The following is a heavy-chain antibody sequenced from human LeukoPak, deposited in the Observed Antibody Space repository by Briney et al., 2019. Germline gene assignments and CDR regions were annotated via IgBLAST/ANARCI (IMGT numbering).Heavy chain of an antibody. J-gene: IGHJ3*02. Sequence: PSETLSLTCTVSGGSISSSSYYWGWIRQPPGKGLEWIGSIYYSGSTYYNPSLKSRVTISVDTSKNQFSLKLRSVTAADTAAYYCARSVMVIAIDAFDIWGQGTMVTVSS. CDR2: IYYSGST. D-gene: IGHD2-21*01. CDR1: GGSISSSSYY. CDR3: ARSVMVIAIDAFDI. V-gene: IGHV4-39*01.